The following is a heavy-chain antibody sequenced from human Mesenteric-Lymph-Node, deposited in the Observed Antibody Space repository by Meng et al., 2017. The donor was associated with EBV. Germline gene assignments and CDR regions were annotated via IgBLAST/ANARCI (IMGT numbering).Heavy chain of an antibody. CDR2: INHSGST. CDR1: GGSFSGYY. Sequence: QVQLPQWGAGLLQPSETLSLTCVVYGGSFSGYYCTWIRQSPGKGLEWIGEINHSGSTNYHPSLKSRVTISLDTSKNQFSLKLNSVTAADTAVYYCARGKTMVRGVTSDYWGQGTLVTVSS. D-gene: IGHD3-10*01. CDR3: ARGKTMVRGVTSDY. J-gene: IGHJ4*02. V-gene: IGHV4-34*01.